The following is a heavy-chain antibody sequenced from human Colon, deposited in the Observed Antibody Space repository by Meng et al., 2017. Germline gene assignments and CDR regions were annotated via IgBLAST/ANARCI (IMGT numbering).Heavy chain of an antibody. D-gene: IGHD3-10*01. J-gene: IGHJ3*02. CDR1: GFTSGDYA. V-gene: IGHV3-49*03. CDR2: IRSKAYGRTT. CDR3: TRDTFPMVRGVIITPGYAFDI. Sequence: GGSLRPSCTARGFTSGDYAMSWFRQAPGKGLEWVGFIRSKAYGRTTKYDASVKGRFTISRDDSKSIAYLQLNSLRTEDTAVYYCTRDTFPMVRGVIITPGYAFDIWGQGTMVTVSS.